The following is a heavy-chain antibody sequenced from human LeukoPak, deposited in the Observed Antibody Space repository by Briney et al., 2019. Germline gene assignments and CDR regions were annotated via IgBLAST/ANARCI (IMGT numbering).Heavy chain of an antibody. CDR3: ARAWPSWHCSSTSCYYFDY. D-gene: IGHD2-2*01. CDR1: GYAFTSYY. J-gene: IGHJ4*02. CDR2: INPSGGST. Sequence: ASVKVSCKASGYAFTSYYMHWVRQAPGQGPEWMGIINPSGGSTSYAQKFQGRVTMTWDTSTSTVYMELSSLRSEDTAVYYCARAWPSWHCSSTSCYYFDYWGQGTLVTVSS. V-gene: IGHV1-46*01.